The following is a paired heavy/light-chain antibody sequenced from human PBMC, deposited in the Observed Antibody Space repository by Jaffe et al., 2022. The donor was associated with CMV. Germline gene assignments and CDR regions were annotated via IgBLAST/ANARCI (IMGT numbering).Heavy chain of an antibody. V-gene: IGHV4-39*01. CDR2: IYYSGTT. CDR1: GASISSSAYY. CDR3: ARLDSTTSSWFYYYGMDV. J-gene: IGHJ6*02. Sequence: QLQLQESGPGLVKPSETLSLTCTVSGASISSSAYYWGWIRQPPGKGLEWVATIYYSGTTYYNPSLKSRVTISSDTSKNQFSLKLSSVTAADMGVYYCARLDSTTSSWFYYYGMDVWGQGTTVTVSS. D-gene: IGHD3-22*01.
Light chain of an antibody. CDR2: DNN. CDR1: SSNIGKNY. V-gene: IGLV1-51*01. Sequence: QYVLTQPPSVSAAPGQKITISCSGSSSNIGKNYVSWYQQLPGTAPKLLISDNNKRPSGIPDRFSGSRSGTSATLGITGLQTGDEADYYCGTWDTSLNSYVFGTGTKVTVL. CDR3: GTWDTSLNSYV. J-gene: IGLJ1*01.